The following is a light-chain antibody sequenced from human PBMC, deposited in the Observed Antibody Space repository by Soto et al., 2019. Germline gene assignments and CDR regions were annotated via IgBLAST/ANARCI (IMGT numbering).Light chain of an antibody. CDR1: QSVSSN. J-gene: IGKJ2*01. Sequence: EIVMTQSPATLSVSPGERATLSCRASQSVSSNLAWYQQIPGQAPRLLIYGASTRATGVPTRFSGSGSGTEFTLTISSLPSDDSAVEYCQQYVNWPPKYTVGQGTKLAIK. CDR3: QQYVNWPPKYT. V-gene: IGKV3-15*01. CDR2: GAS.